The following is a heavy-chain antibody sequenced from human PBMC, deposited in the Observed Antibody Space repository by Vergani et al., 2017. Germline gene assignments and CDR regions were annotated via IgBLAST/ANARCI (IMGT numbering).Heavy chain of an antibody. D-gene: IGHD1-26*01. CDR3: ARAISGSYSADAFDI. CDR1: SHTFQTYG. J-gene: IGHJ3*02. V-gene: IGHV1-18*01. CDR2: IRPYTGHT. Sequence: QVQLVQSGAELKKPGASVSVSCKGSSHTFQTYGISWVRQAPGKGLEWMAWIRPYTGHTIYAQKFQDRVTMTADTSTNTAYMELSSLRSEDTAVYYCARAISGSYSADAFDIWGQGTMVTVSS.